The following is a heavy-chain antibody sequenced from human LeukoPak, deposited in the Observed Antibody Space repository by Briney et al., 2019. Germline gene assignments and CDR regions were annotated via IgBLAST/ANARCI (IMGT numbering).Heavy chain of an antibody. CDR2: ISYDGSNK. V-gene: IGHV3-30*03. Sequence: GRSLRLSCAASGFTFSSYGMHWVRQAPGKGLEWVAVISYDGSNKYYADSVKGRFTISRDNSKNTLYLQMNSLRAEDTAVYYCARFCCGYYDSSGYADYWGQGTLVTVSS. D-gene: IGHD3-22*01. J-gene: IGHJ4*02. CDR1: GFTFSSYG. CDR3: ARFCCGYYDSSGYADY.